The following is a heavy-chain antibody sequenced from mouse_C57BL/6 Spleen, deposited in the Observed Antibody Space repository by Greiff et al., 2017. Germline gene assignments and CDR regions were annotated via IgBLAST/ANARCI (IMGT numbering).Heavy chain of an antibody. CDR3: VRGGNLFAY. D-gene: IGHD2-1*01. CDR2: IRSKSNNYAT. Sequence: EVKVVESGGGLVQPKGSLKLSCAASGFSFNTYAMNWVRQAPGKGLEWVARIRSKSNNYATYYADSVKDRFTISRDDSESMLYLQMNNLKTEDTAMYYCVRGGNLFAYWGQGTTLTVSS. CDR1: GFSFNTYA. V-gene: IGHV10-1*01. J-gene: IGHJ2*01.